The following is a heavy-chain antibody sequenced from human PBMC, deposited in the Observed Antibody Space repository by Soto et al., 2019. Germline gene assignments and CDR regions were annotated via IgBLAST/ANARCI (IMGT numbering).Heavy chain of an antibody. Sequence: TGGSLRLSCAASGFTVSSNYMSWFRQAPGKGLEWVSVIYSGGSTYYADSVKGRFIISRDDSKNTLFLQMNSLRAEDTAVYYCATAKLLLPWLFDYWGQGTLVTVSS. CDR3: ATAKLLLPWLFDY. CDR1: GFTVSSNY. V-gene: IGHV3-66*01. CDR2: IYSGGST. D-gene: IGHD2-15*01. J-gene: IGHJ4*02.